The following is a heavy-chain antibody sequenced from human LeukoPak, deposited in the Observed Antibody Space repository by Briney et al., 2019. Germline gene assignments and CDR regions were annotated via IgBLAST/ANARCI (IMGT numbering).Heavy chain of an antibody. Sequence: GGSLRLSCAASGSTFSSYAMSWVRQAPGKGLEWVSAISGSGGSTYYADSVKGRFTISRDNSKNTLYLQMNSLRAEDTAVYYCAKAPRGIAAAEALSFWGQGTLVTVSS. CDR2: ISGSGGST. CDR1: GSTFSSYA. J-gene: IGHJ4*02. CDR3: AKAPRGIAAAEALSF. D-gene: IGHD6-13*01. V-gene: IGHV3-23*01.